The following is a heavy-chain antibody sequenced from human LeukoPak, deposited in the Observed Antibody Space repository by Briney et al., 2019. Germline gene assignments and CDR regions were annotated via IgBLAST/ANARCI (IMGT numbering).Heavy chain of an antibody. CDR1: AGSISSYY. D-gene: IGHD2-15*01. CDR2: LYYSGST. CDR3: ARAFLVGYSPEEYFFDY. V-gene: IGHV4-59*12. J-gene: IGHJ4*02. Sequence: SETLSLTCTGSAGSISSYYWSWIRQPPGKGLEWIGYLYYSGSTNYNPSLTSLVTISVDTSKNQFSLKLNSVTAADTAVYYCARAFLVGYSPEEYFFDYWGQGTLVTVSS.